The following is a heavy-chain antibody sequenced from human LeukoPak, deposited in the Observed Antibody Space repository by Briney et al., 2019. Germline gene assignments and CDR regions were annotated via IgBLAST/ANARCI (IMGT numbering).Heavy chain of an antibody. Sequence: GASVKVSCKASSYTFTNYAFTWVRQAPGQGLEWMGWISAYNGNTNYAQKLQGRVTMTTDTSTSTAYMELRSLRSDDTAVYYCARNNWNYVGDDYWGQGTLVTVSS. D-gene: IGHD1-7*01. J-gene: IGHJ4*02. CDR1: SYTFTNYA. CDR3: ARNNWNYVGDDY. V-gene: IGHV1-18*01. CDR2: ISAYNGNT.